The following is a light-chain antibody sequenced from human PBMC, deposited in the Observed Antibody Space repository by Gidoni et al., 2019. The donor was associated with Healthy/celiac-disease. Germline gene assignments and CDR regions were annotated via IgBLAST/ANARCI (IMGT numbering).Light chain of an antibody. CDR3: QQRSNWPWT. V-gene: IGKV3-11*01. CDR1: QSVSSY. Sequence: EMVLTQSPATLSLSPGERATLSCRASQSVSSYLAWYQQKPGQAPRLLIYDASNRATGIPARFSGSGSGTDFPLTISSLEPEDFAVYYCQQRSNWPWTFGQGTKVEIK. CDR2: DAS. J-gene: IGKJ1*01.